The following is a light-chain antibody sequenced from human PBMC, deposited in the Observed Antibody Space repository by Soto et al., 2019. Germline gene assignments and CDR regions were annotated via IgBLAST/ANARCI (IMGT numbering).Light chain of an antibody. Sequence: DIQMTQSPSSLSASIGERVTITCRASQSISNYLNWFQQKPGEAPKLLIYAASSLPSGVPSRFSGSGSGTDFTLTISSLQREDFATYYCQQSSTAPFTFGPGTKVDIK. V-gene: IGKV1-39*01. CDR1: QSISNY. J-gene: IGKJ3*01. CDR2: AAS. CDR3: QQSSTAPFT.